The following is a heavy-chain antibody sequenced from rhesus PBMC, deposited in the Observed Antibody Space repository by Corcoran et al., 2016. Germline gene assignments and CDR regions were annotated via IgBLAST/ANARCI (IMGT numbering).Heavy chain of an antibody. Sequence: QVQLQESGPGLVKPSETLSLTCAVSGGSFSSYWWSWIRQPPGKGLEWIGEINGKSGSTTYNPPLKSLVTISKGASKNPFSMNMSSVTAADTAVYYCARAGAVIVVSTVDYWGQGVLVTVSS. CDR1: GGSFSSYW. CDR2: INGKSGST. D-gene: IGHD2-39*01. CDR3: ARAGAVIVVSTVDY. V-gene: IGHV4-80*01. J-gene: IGHJ4*01.